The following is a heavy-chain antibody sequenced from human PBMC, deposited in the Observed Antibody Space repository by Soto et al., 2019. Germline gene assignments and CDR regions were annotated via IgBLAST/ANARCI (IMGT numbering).Heavy chain of an antibody. J-gene: IGHJ4*02. CDR1: GFTFRSYS. V-gene: IGHV3-21*01. D-gene: IGHD1-1*01. CDR2: ISSSSSYI. Sequence: GGSLRLSCAASGFTFRSYSMNWVRQAPGKGLEWVSSISSSSSYIYYADSVKGRFTISRDNAKNSLFLQVNSLRAEDTAVYYCARDSTATAPSYYFDSWGQGTLVTVSS. CDR3: ARDSTATAPSYYFDS.